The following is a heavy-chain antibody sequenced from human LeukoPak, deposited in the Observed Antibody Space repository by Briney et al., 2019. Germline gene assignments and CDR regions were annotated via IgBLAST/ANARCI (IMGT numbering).Heavy chain of an antibody. CDR1: GFTFSSYA. CDR2: ISGSGGST. J-gene: IGHJ4*02. V-gene: IGHV3-23*01. CDR3: AKDGYSSSWAKYADLYKAGLDY. Sequence: GGSLRLSCAASGFTFSSYAMSWVRQAPGKGLEWVSAISGSGGSTYYADSVKGRFTISRDNSKNTLYLQMNSLRAEDTAVYYCAKDGYSSSWAKYADLYKAGLDYWGQGTLVTVSS. D-gene: IGHD6-13*01.